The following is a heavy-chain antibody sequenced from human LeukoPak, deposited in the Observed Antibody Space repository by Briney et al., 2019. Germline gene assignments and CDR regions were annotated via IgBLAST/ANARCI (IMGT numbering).Heavy chain of an antibody. CDR1: GDSVSSTSAA. CDR2: TYFRSHWYS. CDR3: ARYTYTFYLDY. D-gene: IGHD2/OR15-2a*01. J-gene: IGHJ4*02. V-gene: IGHV6-1*01. Sequence: SQTLSLTCAISGDSVSSTSAAWNWLRQSPSRSLEWLGRTYFRSHWYSDYAVSVRGRISINADKSKNQFSLQLNSVTPEDTAIYFCARYTYTFYLDYWGQGTVVTVSS.